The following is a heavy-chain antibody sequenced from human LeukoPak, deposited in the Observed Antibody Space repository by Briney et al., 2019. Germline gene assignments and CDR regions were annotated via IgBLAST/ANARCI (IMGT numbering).Heavy chain of an antibody. CDR2: IYYSGST. J-gene: IGHJ4*02. D-gene: IGHD5-24*01. Sequence: PSETLSLTCTVSGGSISSSSYYWGWIRQPPGKGLEWIGSIYYSGSTYYNPSLKSRVTISVDTSKNQFSLKLSSVTAADTAVYYCAREKDGHIDYWGQGTLVTVSS. V-gene: IGHV4-39*07. CDR1: GGSISSSSYY. CDR3: AREKDGHIDY.